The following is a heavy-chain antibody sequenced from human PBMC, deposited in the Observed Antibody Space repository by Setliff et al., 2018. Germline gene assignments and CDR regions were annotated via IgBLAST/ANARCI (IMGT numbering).Heavy chain of an antibody. V-gene: IGHV4-34*01. CDR3: ATGDVYDSSAFFSDWFDP. J-gene: IGHJ5*02. Sequence: SETLSLTCTVSGGSFSAYYWSWIRQPPGKGLEWIGEISHGGGTNYNPSLKSRVTISIDTSKNLFSLKLTSVTAADTAVYYCATGDVYDSSAFFSDWFDPWGQGTLVTVSS. CDR1: GGSFSAYY. D-gene: IGHD3-22*01. CDR2: ISHGGGT.